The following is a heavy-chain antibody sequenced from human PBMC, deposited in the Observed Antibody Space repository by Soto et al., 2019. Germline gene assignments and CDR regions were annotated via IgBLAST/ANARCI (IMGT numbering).Heavy chain of an antibody. CDR2: IYGDDDK. CDR1: GFSLSTSAVG. J-gene: IGHJ4*02. V-gene: IGHV2-5*02. Sequence: QITLKESGPTLVKPTQTLTLTCTFSGFSLSTSAVGVGWIRQPPGKALEWLTVIYGDDDKRSSPSLRIRLTITKDTSTTQVVLTMNNMDPVDTATCYCAHRHRDSAGLFDCWGQGTLVTVSS. CDR3: AHRHRDSAGLFDC.